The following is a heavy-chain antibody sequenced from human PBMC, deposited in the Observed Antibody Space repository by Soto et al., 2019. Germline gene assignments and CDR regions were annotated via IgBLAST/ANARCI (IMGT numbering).Heavy chain of an antibody. D-gene: IGHD4-17*01. CDR1: GFTFSGSA. J-gene: IGHJ6*02. CDR2: IRSKANSYAT. V-gene: IGHV3-73*02. Sequence: VQLVESGGGLVQPGGSLKLSCAASGFTFSGSAMHWVRQASGKGLEWVGRIRSKANSYATAYAASVKGRFTISRDDSKNTAYLQMNSLKTEDTAVYYCTSNGDYVKLVFWDHNSGVDVWGQGTTVTVSS. CDR3: TSNGDYVKLVFWDHNSGVDV.